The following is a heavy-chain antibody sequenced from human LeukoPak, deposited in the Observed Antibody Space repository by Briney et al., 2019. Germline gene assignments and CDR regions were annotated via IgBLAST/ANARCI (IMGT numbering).Heavy chain of an antibody. Sequence: GGSLRLSCTVSGFTVTSTHMDWVRQAPGKGPEWVALVYDDGGTVYADSVKGRFTISRDNSKNMVYLQMNSLRPEDSAVYYCARDRAGRRSSWVEFDLWGQGTLVTVSS. J-gene: IGHJ5*02. CDR3: ARDRAGRRSSWVEFDL. CDR1: GFTVTSTH. D-gene: IGHD3-10*01. CDR2: VYDDGGT. V-gene: IGHV3-53*05.